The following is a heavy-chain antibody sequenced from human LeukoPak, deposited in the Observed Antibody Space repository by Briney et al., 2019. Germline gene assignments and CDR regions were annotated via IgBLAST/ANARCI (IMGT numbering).Heavy chain of an antibody. CDR2: ITGTSGRT. D-gene: IGHD3-22*01. J-gene: IGHJ4*02. V-gene: IGHV3-23*01. CDR3: AKDPNYYDSSGYFQTLAYFDY. Sequence: GGSLRLSCEVSGITFSNFAMAWVRQAPGKGLEWVSLITGTSGRTYYAASVKGRFTISRDNSKNTLYLQMNSLRAEDTAVYYCAKDPNYYDSSGYFQTLAYFDYWGQGTLVTVSS. CDR1: GITFSNFA.